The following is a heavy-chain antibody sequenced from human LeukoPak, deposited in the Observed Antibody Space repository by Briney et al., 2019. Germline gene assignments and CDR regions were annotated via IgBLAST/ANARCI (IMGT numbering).Heavy chain of an antibody. CDR1: GYTFTSYA. Sequence: ASVKVSCKASGYTFTSYAISWVRQAPGQGLEWMGWISGYNGNTKYAQKVQGRVTMTTDTSTSTAYMELRSLRSDDTAVYYCAKAGGWAYNDYERRFDPWGQGTLVTVSS. V-gene: IGHV1-18*01. D-gene: IGHD4-17*01. CDR2: ISGYNGNT. J-gene: IGHJ5*02. CDR3: AKAGGWAYNDYERRFDP.